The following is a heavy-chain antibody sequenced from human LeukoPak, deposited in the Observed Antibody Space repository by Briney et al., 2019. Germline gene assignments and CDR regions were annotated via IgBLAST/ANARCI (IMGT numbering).Heavy chain of an antibody. CDR3: ARLGSGSYLDYYYYGFDV. CDR1: GFTFSSYW. J-gene: IGHJ6*02. D-gene: IGHD1-26*01. Sequence: PGGSLRLSCAASGFTFSSYWMSWVRQAPGKGLEWVANIKQDGSEKYYVDSVKGRFTISRDNAKNSLYLQMNSLRAEDTAVYYCARLGSGSYLDYYYYGFDVWGQGTTVTVSS. V-gene: IGHV3-7*01. CDR2: IKQDGSEK.